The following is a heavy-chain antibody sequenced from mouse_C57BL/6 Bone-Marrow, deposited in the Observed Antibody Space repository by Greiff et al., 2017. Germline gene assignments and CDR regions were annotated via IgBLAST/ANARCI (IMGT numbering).Heavy chain of an antibody. J-gene: IGHJ3*01. CDR1: GYTFTSSW. CDR2: IDPSDSYT. V-gene: IGHV1-69*01. CDR3: ARGRCFLAY. Sequence: QVQLQQPGAELVMPGASVKLSCKASGYTFTSSWMHWVKQRPGQGLAWIGEIDPSDSYTNYNQKLKGKSTLTVDKSSSTSYMQLSSLTSEDSAVYYCARGRCFLAYWGQGTLVTVSA.